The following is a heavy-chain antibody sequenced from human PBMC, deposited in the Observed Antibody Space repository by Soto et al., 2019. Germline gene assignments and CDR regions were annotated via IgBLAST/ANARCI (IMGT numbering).Heavy chain of an antibody. J-gene: IGHJ5*02. V-gene: IGHV1-46*01. CDR3: ARFTCSSDSCYTVGWFDP. CDR1: GYTFTSHF. D-gene: IGHD2-2*02. Sequence: QVHLVQSGAEVKKPGASVKVSCKASGYTFTSHFIHWVRQAPGQGLEWIGFINPSSGSTRNAQNFQGRVTVTRDTSTATVYMEVSSLRSEDTAVYYCARFTCSSDSCYTVGWFDPWGKGTLVTVSS. CDR2: INPSSGST.